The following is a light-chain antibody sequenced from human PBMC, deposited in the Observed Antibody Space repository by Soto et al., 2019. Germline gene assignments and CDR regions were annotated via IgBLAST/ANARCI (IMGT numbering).Light chain of an antibody. Sequence: DIVMTQSPDSLAVSLGERGTINCKSSQSVLYSSNNKNYLAWYQQKPGQPPKLLIYWASTRESGVPDRFSGSGSGTDFTLTISSLQAEDVAVYYCQQYYSTWTFGQGTKVEIK. V-gene: IGKV4-1*01. J-gene: IGKJ1*01. CDR2: WAS. CDR3: QQYYSTWT. CDR1: QSVLYSSNNKNY.